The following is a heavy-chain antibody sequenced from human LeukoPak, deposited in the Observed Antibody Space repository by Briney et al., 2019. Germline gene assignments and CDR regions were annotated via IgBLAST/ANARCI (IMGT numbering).Heavy chain of an antibody. CDR2: ISGSGGST. J-gene: IGHJ5*02. CDR3: ARDDSRGSGSSGWFDP. CDR1: GFTFSSYA. Sequence: GGSLRLSCAASGFTFSSYAMSWVRQAPGKGLEWVSAISGSGGSTYYADSVKGRFTISRDNSKNTLYLQMNSLRAEGTAIFYCARDDSRGSGSSGWFDPWGQGTLVTVSS. V-gene: IGHV3-23*01. D-gene: IGHD3-10*01.